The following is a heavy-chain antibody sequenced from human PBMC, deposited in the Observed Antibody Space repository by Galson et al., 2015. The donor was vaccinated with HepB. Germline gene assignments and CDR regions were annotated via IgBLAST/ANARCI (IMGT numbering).Heavy chain of an antibody. CDR2: ISGSGGST. D-gene: IGHD2-2*01. J-gene: IGHJ2*01. CDR3: AKDHLYCSSTSCRHDYGDYEKYFDL. Sequence: ALRLSGAASGFTFSSYAMSWVRQAPGKGLEWVSAISGSGGSTYYAGSVKSRFTISRDNSKNTLYLQMNSLRAEDTAVYYCAKDHLYCSSTSCRHDYGDYEKYFDLWGRGTLVTVSS. V-gene: IGHV3-23*01. CDR1: GFTFSSYA.